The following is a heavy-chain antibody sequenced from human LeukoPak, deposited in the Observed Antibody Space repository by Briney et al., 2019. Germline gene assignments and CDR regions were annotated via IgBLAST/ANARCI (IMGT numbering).Heavy chain of an antibody. Sequence: GGSLRLSCAASGFTFRSYAMSWVRQAPGKGLEWVSAISAGGGSTYYADSVKGRFTISRDNSKNTLYLQMNSLRAEDTAVYYCAKRGGGFIGYFDYWGQGALVTVSS. D-gene: IGHD3-10*01. CDR1: GFTFRSYA. CDR2: ISAGGGST. V-gene: IGHV3-23*01. J-gene: IGHJ4*02. CDR3: AKRGGGFIGYFDY.